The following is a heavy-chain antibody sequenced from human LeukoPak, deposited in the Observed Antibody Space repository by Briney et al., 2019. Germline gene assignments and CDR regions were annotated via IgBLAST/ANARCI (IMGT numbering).Heavy chain of an antibody. CDR2: IIAIFGTA. J-gene: IGHJ6*03. Sequence: ASVKVSCKASGGTFISYAISWVRQAPGQGLEWMGGIIAIFGTANYAQKFQGRVTIPAEESTSTAYMELSSLRSENTAVYYCARDPSPGDYMDVWGKGTTVTVSS. CDR3: ARDPSPGDYMDV. V-gene: IGHV1-69*13. CDR1: GGTFISYA. D-gene: IGHD1-1*01.